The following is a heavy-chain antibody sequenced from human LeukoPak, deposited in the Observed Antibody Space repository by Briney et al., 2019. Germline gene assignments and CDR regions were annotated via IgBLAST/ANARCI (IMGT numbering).Heavy chain of an antibody. V-gene: IGHV3-21*01. CDR1: GFTFSSYS. J-gene: IGHJ4*02. D-gene: IGHD1-26*01. Sequence: NPGGSLRLSCAASGFTFSSYSMNWVRQAPGKGLEWVSSISSSSYIYYADSVKGRFTISRDSAKNSLYLQMNSLRAEDTAVYYCARDAPYSRSFDYWGQGTLVTVSS. CDR2: ISSSSYI. CDR3: ARDAPYSRSFDY.